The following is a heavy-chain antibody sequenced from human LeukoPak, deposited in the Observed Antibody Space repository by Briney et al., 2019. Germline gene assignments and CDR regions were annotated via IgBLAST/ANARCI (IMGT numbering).Heavy chain of an antibody. J-gene: IGHJ5*02. CDR2: IYPGDSDT. CDR1: GYSFSSYW. CDR3: ARLNYYDSSGYIRWFDP. V-gene: IGHV5-51*01. D-gene: IGHD3-22*01. Sequence: GESLKISCKGSGYSFSSYWIAWVCQMPGKGLEWMGIIYPGDSDTRYSPSFQGQVTISADKSISTAYLQWSSLKASDTAMYYCARLNYYDSSGYIRWFDPWGQGTLVTVSS.